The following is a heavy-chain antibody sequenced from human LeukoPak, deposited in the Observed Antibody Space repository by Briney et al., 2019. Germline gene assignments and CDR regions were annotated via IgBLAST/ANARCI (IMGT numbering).Heavy chain of an antibody. J-gene: IGHJ4*02. D-gene: IGHD2-8*01. CDR1: GGSISSSSYY. Sequence: PSETLSLTCTVSGGSISSSSYYWGWIRQPPGKGLEWIGSIYHSGSTYYNPSLKSRVTISVDTSKNQFSLKLSSVTAADTAVYYCARDTRILYPPSFDYWGQGTLVTVSS. CDR2: IYHSGST. V-gene: IGHV4-39*07. CDR3: ARDTRILYPPSFDY.